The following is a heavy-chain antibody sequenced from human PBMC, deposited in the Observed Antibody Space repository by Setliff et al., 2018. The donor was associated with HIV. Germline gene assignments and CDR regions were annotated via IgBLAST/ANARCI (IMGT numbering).Heavy chain of an antibody. Sequence: GESLKISCKGSGYSFTSYWIGWVRQMPGKGLEWMGVIYPGDSSSKYSPSFQGQVTIPVDTSISTAYMELSGLTSDDSAVYYCARYLVVVPVAVGGLDVWGQGTTVTVSS. CDR3: ARYLVVVPVAVGGLDV. V-gene: IGHV5-51*01. CDR2: IYPGDSSS. CDR1: GYSFTSYW. J-gene: IGHJ6*02. D-gene: IGHD2-2*01.